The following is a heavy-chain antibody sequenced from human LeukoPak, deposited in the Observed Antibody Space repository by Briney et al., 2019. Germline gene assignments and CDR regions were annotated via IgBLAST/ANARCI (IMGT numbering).Heavy chain of an antibody. D-gene: IGHD3-16*01. CDR3: ARKQFGGFFSY. J-gene: IGHJ4*02. CDR1: GFTFSSYW. CDR2: IKQDGSEK. V-gene: IGHV3-7*01. Sequence: PGGSLRLSCAASGFTFSSYWMSWVRQAPGKGLEWVANIKQDGSEKYYVDSVKGRFTISRDNAKNSLYLQMNSLRSEDTAVYYCARKQFGGFFSYWGQGTLVTVSS.